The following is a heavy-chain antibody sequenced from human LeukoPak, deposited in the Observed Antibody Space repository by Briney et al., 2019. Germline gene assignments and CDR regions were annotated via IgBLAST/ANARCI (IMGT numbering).Heavy chain of an antibody. D-gene: IGHD3-22*01. Sequence: PSETLPLTCAVYGGSFSGYYWSWIRQPPGKGLEWIGEINHSGSTNYNPSLKSRVTISVDTSKNQFSLKLSSVTAADTAVYYCARGGAGYYYDSSGYLWFDPWGQGTLVTVSS. CDR3: ARGGAGYYYDSSGYLWFDP. CDR1: GGSFSGYY. J-gene: IGHJ5*02. V-gene: IGHV4-34*01. CDR2: INHSGST.